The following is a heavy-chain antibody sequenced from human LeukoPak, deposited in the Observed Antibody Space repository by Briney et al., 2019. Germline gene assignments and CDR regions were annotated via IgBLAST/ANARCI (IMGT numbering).Heavy chain of an antibody. V-gene: IGHV3-7*01. CDR1: GFTFSSYW. D-gene: IGHD3-9*01. J-gene: IGHJ4*02. Sequence: PGGSLRLSCAASGFTFSSYWMSWVRQAPGKGLEWVANIKQDGSEKYYADSVKGRFTISRDNAKNSLYLQMNSLRAEDTAVYYCAGPVLTGYYSDYFDYWGQGTLVTVSS. CDR2: IKQDGSEK. CDR3: AGPVLTGYYSDYFDY.